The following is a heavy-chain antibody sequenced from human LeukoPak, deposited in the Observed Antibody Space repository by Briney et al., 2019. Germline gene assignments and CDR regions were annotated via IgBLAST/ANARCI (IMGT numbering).Heavy chain of an antibody. D-gene: IGHD7-27*01. J-gene: IGHJ4*02. CDR3: AKSRVEDRWGYFDY. Sequence: QPGGSLRLSCVASGFTFNIYPMTWVRQSPEKGLEWVSTIGTGGDTYYADSVKGRFTISRDDSKNTLYLQMHSLGAEDTAVYYCAKSRVEDRWGYFDYWGQGTLVTVSS. CDR2: IGTGGDT. V-gene: IGHV3-23*01. CDR1: GFTFNIYP.